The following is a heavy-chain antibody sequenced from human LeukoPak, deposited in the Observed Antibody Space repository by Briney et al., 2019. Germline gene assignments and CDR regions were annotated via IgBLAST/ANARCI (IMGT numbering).Heavy chain of an antibody. CDR3: ARGSVTIFGVVQPFDP. CDR2: IGGGGVSR. V-gene: IGHV3-23*01. CDR1: GFTFRNYA. D-gene: IGHD3-3*01. Sequence: GGSLRLSCEGSGFTFRNYAVSWVRQAPGKGLEWVSGIGGGGVSRYYADSVKGRFTISRDNAKNSLYLQMNSLRAEDTAVYYCARGSVTIFGVVQPFDPWGQGTLVTVSS. J-gene: IGHJ5*02.